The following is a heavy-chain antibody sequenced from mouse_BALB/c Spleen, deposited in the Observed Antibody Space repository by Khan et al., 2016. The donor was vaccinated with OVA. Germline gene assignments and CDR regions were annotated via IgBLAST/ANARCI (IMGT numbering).Heavy chain of an antibody. Sequence: VQLKQSGPGLVKPSQSLSLTCTVTGYSITSDYAWNWIRQFPGNKLEWMGYISYSGRTSYNPSLKSRISITRDTSKNQFFLQLNSVTTEDTATXYCARSVTITTVVATDFDYWGQGTTLTVSS. CDR1: GYSITSDYA. CDR3: ARSVTITTVVATDFDY. J-gene: IGHJ2*01. V-gene: IGHV3-2*02. CDR2: ISYSGRT. D-gene: IGHD1-1*01.